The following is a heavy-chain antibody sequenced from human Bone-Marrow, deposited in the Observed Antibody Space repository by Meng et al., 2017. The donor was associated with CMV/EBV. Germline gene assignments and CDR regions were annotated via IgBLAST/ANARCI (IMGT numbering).Heavy chain of an antibody. J-gene: IGHJ6*02. CDR3: ASDGSGSYYYYYGMDV. CDR2: IVVGSGNT. Sequence: SVKVSCKASGFTFTRSAVQWVRQARGQRLEWIGWIVVGSGNTNYAQKFQERVTITRDMSTSTAYMELRSLRSDDTAVYYCASDGSGSYYYYYGMDVWGQGTTVTVSS. D-gene: IGHD3-10*01. CDR1: GFTFTRSA. V-gene: IGHV1-58*01.